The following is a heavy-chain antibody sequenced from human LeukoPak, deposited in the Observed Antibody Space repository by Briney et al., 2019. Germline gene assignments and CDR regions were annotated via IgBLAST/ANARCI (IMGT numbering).Heavy chain of an antibody. V-gene: IGHV4-59*01. Sequence: SETLSLTCAVYGGSFSGYYWSWIRQPPGKGLEWIGNIYYSGSTNYNPSLKSRVTISVDTSKNQFSLKLSSVTAADTAVYYCARMFVGVVPYYYYYMDVWGKGTTVTVSS. CDR3: ARMFVGVVPYYYYYMDV. D-gene: IGHD2-15*01. CDR1: GGSFSGYY. J-gene: IGHJ6*03. CDR2: IYYSGST.